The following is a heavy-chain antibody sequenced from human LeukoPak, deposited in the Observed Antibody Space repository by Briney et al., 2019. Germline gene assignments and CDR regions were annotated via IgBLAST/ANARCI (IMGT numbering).Heavy chain of an antibody. CDR1: GGSFSGYY. V-gene: IGHV4-34*01. D-gene: IGHD3-9*01. CDR3: ARREATRSSLRITIFRGASHDAFDI. Sequence: SETLSLTCAVYGGSFSGYYWSWIRQPPGKGLEWIGEINHSGSTNYNPSLKSRVTISVDTSKNQFSLKLSSVTAADTAVYYCARREATRSSLRITIFRGASHDAFDIWGQGTMVTVSS. CDR2: INHSGST. J-gene: IGHJ3*02.